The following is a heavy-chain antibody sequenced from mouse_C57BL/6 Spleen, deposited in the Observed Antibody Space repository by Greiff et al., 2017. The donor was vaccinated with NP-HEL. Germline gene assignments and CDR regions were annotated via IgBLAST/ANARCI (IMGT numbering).Heavy chain of an antibody. Sequence: QVHVKQSGAELARPGASVKLSCKASGYTFTSYGISWLKPRTGQGLEWIGAIYARSGNTYYNDKFKGKATLTADKSSSTAYMELRSLTSEDSAVYFCARGDGRPYFDYGGQGTTLTVSS. CDR2: IYARSGNT. CDR3: ARGDGRPYFDY. V-gene: IGHV1-81*01. J-gene: IGHJ2*01. D-gene: IGHD1-1*01. CDR1: GYTFTSYG.